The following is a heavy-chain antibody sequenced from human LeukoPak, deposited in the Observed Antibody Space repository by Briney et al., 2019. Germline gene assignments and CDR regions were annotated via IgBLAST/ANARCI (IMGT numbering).Heavy chain of an antibody. CDR3: AKWDTYYDSSGYYFY. CDR2: ISSSGSTI. J-gene: IGHJ4*02. CDR1: GFTFSDYY. V-gene: IGHV3-11*01. Sequence: GGSLRPSCAASGFTFSDYYMSWIRQAPGRGLEWVSYISSSGSTIYYADSVKGRFTISRDNAKNSLYLQMNSLRAEDTAVYYCAKWDTYYDSSGYYFYWGQGTLVTVSS. D-gene: IGHD3-22*01.